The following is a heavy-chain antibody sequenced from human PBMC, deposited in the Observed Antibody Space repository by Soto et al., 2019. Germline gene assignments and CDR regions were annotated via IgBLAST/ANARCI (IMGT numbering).Heavy chain of an antibody. V-gene: IGHV4-30-4*01. CDR1: GVSISSGDYY. J-gene: IGHJ5*02. CDR3: ARVKGLGDDSSGYYWNWFDP. D-gene: IGHD3-22*01. CDR2: IYYSGST. Sequence: TLSVTCTAYGVSISSGDYYWSWIRQPPGKGLEWIGYIYYSGSTYYNPSLKSRVTISVDTSKNQFSLKLSSVTAADTAVYYCARVKGLGDDSSGYYWNWFDPWGQGTLVTVYS.